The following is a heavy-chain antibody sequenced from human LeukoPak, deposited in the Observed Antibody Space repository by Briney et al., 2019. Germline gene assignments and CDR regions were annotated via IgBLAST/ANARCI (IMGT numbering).Heavy chain of an antibody. D-gene: IGHD3-3*01. CDR2: INHSGST. V-gene: IGHV4-34*01. J-gene: IGHJ5*02. CDR1: GGSFSGSY. Sequence: SETLSLTCAVSGGSFSGSYWSWIRQPPGTGLEWIGEINHSGSTNNNPSLKSRVTISVDTSKDQFSLKLSFVTAADTAGYYCGRGLRITIFGVTKMPSFGPLGQGTLVTGSS. CDR3: GRGLRITIFGVTKMPSFGP.